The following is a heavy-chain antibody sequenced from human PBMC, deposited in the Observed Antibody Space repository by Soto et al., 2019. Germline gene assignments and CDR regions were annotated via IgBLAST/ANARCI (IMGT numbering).Heavy chain of an antibody. J-gene: IGHJ6*02. V-gene: IGHV1-18*01. CDR3: ASGVVTMVRGVIITPDYYYGMDV. Sequence: ASVKVSCKASGYTFTSYGISWVRQAPGQGLEWMGWISAYNGNTNYAQKLQGRVTMTTDTSTSTAYMVLRSLRSDDTAVYYCASGVVTMVRGVIITPDYYYGMDVWGQGTTVTVSS. CDR2: ISAYNGNT. CDR1: GYTFTSYG. D-gene: IGHD3-10*01.